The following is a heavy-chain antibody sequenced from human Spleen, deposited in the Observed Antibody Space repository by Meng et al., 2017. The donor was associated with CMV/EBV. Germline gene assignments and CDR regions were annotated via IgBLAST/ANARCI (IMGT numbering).Heavy chain of an antibody. V-gene: IGHV4-34*01. CDR2: INHSGST. CDR1: GGSFSGYY. D-gene: IGHD2-2*01. CDR3: ARLSRPSSTSCDFDY. Sequence: VYGGSFSGYYWSWIRQPPGKGLEWIGEINHSGSTNYNPSLKSRVTISVDTSKNQFSLKLSSVTAADTAVYYCARLSRPSSTSCDFDYWGQGTLVTVSS. J-gene: IGHJ4*02.